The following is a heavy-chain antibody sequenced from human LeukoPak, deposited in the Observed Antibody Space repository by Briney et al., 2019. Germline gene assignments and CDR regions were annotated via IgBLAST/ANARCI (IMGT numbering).Heavy chain of an antibody. J-gene: IGHJ4*02. CDR2: INPNSGGT. Sequence: GASVKVSCKASGYTFTGYYMHWVRQAPGQGLEWMGWINPNSGGTNYAQKFQGRVTMTRDTSISTAYMELSRLRSDDTAVYYCAGVSCSSTSCFFDYWGQGTLVTVSS. CDR3: AGVSCSSTSCFFDY. D-gene: IGHD2-2*01. V-gene: IGHV1-2*02. CDR1: GYTFTGYY.